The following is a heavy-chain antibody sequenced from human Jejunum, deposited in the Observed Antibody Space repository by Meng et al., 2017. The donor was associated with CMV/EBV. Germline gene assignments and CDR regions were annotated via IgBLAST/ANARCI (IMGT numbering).Heavy chain of an antibody. D-gene: IGHD2-15*01. CDR2: VKSHSTFI. Sequence: YSINWVRQAPGKGLEWVSSVKSHSTFIYYADSVKGRFTISRDNAKNSVSLQMSSLRGEDTAVYYCARPQTTFYHATSKSAFDLWGPGTLVTVSS. CDR1: YS. CDR3: ARPQTTFYHATSKSAFDL. J-gene: IGHJ4*02. V-gene: IGHV3-21*01.